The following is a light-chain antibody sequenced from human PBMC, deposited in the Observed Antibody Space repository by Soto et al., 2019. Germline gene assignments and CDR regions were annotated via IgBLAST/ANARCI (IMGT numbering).Light chain of an antibody. CDR3: QQCDRSPIT. Sequence: EIVLTQSPGTLSLSPGERATLSCRASQSVTSSYLAWYQQKPGQAPRLLLYGASSRATGIPGRFSGSGSGTDFTLTISRLEPEDFAVYYCQQCDRSPITFGQGTRLEIK. J-gene: IGKJ5*01. CDR2: GAS. V-gene: IGKV3-20*01. CDR1: QSVTSSY.